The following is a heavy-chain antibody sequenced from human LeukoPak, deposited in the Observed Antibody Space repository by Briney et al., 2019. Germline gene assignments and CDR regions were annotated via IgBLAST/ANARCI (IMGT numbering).Heavy chain of an antibody. CDR1: GGSISSYY. J-gene: IGHJ4*02. V-gene: IGHV4-59*12. CDR2: IYYSGST. CDR3: ARGTDAKKVGY. Sequence: PSETLSLTCTVSGGSISSYYWSWIRQPPGKGLEWIGYIYYSGSTNYNPSLMSRVTISEDTAKNQFSLKLSPVTAADTAVYYCARGTDAKKVGYWGQGVLVTVSS.